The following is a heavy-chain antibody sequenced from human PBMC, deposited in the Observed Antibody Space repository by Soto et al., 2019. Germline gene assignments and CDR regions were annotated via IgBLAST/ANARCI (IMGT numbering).Heavy chain of an antibody. CDR2: IIPIFGTA. Sequence: SVKVSCKASGGTFSSYAISWVRQAPGQGLEWMGGIIPIFGTANYAQKFQGRVTITADESTSTAYMELSSLRSEDTAVYYCASGDLGYCSGGSCYATVGVDVWGQGTTVTVSS. CDR3: ASGDLGYCSGGSCYATVGVDV. D-gene: IGHD2-15*01. J-gene: IGHJ6*02. CDR1: GGTFSSYA. V-gene: IGHV1-69*13.